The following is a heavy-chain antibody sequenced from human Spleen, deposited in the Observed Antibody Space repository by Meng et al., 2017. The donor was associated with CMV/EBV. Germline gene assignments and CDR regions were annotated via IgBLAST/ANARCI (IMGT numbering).Heavy chain of an antibody. V-gene: IGHV1-2*02. CDR2: INPNSGGT. CDR1: GGTFSSYA. CDR3: ARSGVTTAWFDP. Sequence: QVQLVQSWAEVKQPVSSVKVSCKASGGTFSSYAISWVRQAPGQGLEWMGWINPNSGGTNYAQKFQGRVTMTRDTSISTAYMELSRLRSDDTAVYYCARSGVTTAWFDPWGQGTLVTVSS. D-gene: IGHD4-23*01. J-gene: IGHJ5*02.